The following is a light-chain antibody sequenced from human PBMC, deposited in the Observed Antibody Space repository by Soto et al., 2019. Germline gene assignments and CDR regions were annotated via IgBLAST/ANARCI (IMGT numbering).Light chain of an antibody. Sequence: QSALTQPASVSGSPGQSITISCTGTSSDVGGYNYVSWYQQHPGKAPKLMIYEVSNRPSGVSNRFSGSKCGNTASLTISGLRAEDEADYYCSSYTTISTLEVFGGGTKLTVL. CDR2: EVS. CDR3: SSYTTISTLEV. J-gene: IGLJ3*02. V-gene: IGLV2-14*01. CDR1: SSDVGGYNY.